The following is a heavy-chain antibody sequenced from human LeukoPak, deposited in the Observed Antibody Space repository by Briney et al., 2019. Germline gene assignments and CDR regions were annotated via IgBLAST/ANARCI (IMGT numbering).Heavy chain of an antibody. J-gene: IGHJ4*02. V-gene: IGHV1-8*03. Sequence: GALVKVSCKASGYTFTGYYMHWVRQATGQGLEWMGWMNPNSGNTGYAQKFQGRVTITRNTSISTAYMELSSLRSEDTAVYYCARSYYDFWSGYNGRADYFDYWGQGTLVTVSS. CDR3: ARSYYDFWSGYNGRADYFDY. CDR1: GYTFTGYY. D-gene: IGHD3-3*01. CDR2: MNPNSGNT.